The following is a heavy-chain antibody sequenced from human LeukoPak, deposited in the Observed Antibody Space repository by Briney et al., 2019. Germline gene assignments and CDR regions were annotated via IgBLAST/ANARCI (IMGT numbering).Heavy chain of an antibody. D-gene: IGHD3-10*01. CDR3: ARLGIYWSNCCFEY. CDR2: IYPGDSDT. Sequence: GESLKISCQGSGYSFTTYWIGWVRQMPGKGLECMGTIYPGDSDTKYSPSFQGQVTSSADKSITPAYLQWSSLKASDTAMYYCARLGIYWSNCCFEYWGQGTLVTVSS. CDR1: GYSFTTYW. J-gene: IGHJ4*02. V-gene: IGHV5-51*01.